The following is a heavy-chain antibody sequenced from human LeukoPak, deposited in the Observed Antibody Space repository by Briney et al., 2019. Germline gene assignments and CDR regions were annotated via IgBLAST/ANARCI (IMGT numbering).Heavy chain of an antibody. D-gene: IGHD3-16*01. CDR1: GFTFSSYL. V-gene: IGHV3-7*01. CDR2: IKDDGSVE. CDR3: LKDYLGN. J-gene: IGHJ4*02. Sequence: PGGSLRLSCAASGFTFSSYLMSWVRQAPGEGLEWVANIKDDGSVENYVDSVKGRFTISRDNAKNALFLQMNSLRVDDTAVYYCLKDYLGNWGQGTLVTVSS.